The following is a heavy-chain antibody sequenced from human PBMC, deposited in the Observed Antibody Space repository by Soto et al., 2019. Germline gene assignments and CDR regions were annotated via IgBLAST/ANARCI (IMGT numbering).Heavy chain of an antibody. CDR1: GGSISSSSYY. V-gene: IGHV4-39*01. Sequence: SETLSLTCTVSGGSISSSSYYWGWIRQPPGKGLEWIGSIYYSGSTYYNPSLKSRVTISVDTSKNQFSLKLSSVTAADTAVYYCARRYRAVAANWFDPRGQGTLVTVSS. J-gene: IGHJ5*02. D-gene: IGHD6-19*01. CDR3: ARRYRAVAANWFDP. CDR2: IYYSGST.